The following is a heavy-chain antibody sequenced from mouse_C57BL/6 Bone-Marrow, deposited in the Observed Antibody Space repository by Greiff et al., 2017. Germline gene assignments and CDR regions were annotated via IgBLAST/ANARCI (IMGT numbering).Heavy chain of an antibody. CDR2: IYPSDRDT. Sequence: QVQLQQPGAELVKPGASVKVSCKASGYTFTSYWMHWVKQRPGQGLEWIGRIYPSDRDTNYNEKFKGKATLTVDKSSSTAYMQLSSLPSEDSAVYYCAVRVVFWDFDVWGTGTTVTVSS. J-gene: IGHJ1*03. V-gene: IGHV1-74*01. CDR3: AVRVVFWDFDV. CDR1: GYTFTSYW.